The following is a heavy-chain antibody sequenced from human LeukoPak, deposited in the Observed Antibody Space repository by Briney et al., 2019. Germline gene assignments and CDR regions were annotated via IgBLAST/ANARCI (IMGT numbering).Heavy chain of an antibody. CDR2: IRYDGSNK. V-gene: IGHV3-30*02. CDR3: AKDIFSGSSGVFDY. J-gene: IGHJ4*02. D-gene: IGHD1-26*01. CDR1: GFTFSSYG. Sequence: GGSLRLSCAASGFTFSSYGMHWVRQAPGKGLERVAFIRYDGSNKYYADSVKGRFTISRDNSKNTLYLQMNSLRAEDTALYYCAKDIFSGSSGVFDYWGQGALVTVSS.